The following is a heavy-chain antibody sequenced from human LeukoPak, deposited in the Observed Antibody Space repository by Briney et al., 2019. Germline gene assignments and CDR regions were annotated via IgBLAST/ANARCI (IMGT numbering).Heavy chain of an antibody. D-gene: IGHD1-1*01. CDR1: GYTFTSYG. CDR2: IIPIFGTA. CDR3: ARDGATGTADYFQH. V-gene: IGHV1-69*05. J-gene: IGHJ1*01. Sequence: ASVKVSCKASGYTFTSYGISWVRQAPGQGLEWMGGIIPIFGTANYAQKFQGRVTITTDESTSTAYMELSSLRSEDTAVYYCARDGATGTADYFQHWGQGTLVTVSS.